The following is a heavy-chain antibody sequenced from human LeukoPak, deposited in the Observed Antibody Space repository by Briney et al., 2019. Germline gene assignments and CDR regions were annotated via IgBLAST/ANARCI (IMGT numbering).Heavy chain of an antibody. CDR1: GYTFTSYA. J-gene: IGHJ4*02. D-gene: IGHD3-10*01. V-gene: IGHV7-4-1*02. Sequence: GASVKVPCKASGYTFTSYAMNWVRQAPGQGLEWMGWINTNTGNPTYAQGFTGRFVFSLDTSVSTAYLQISSLKAEDTAVYYCARDTPYYYGSGSYLYYFDYWGQGTLVTVSS. CDR2: INTNTGNP. CDR3: ARDTPYYYGSGSYLYYFDY.